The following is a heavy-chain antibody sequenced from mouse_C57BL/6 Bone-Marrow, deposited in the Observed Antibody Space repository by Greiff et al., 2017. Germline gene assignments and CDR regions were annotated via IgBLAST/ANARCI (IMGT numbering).Heavy chain of an antibody. CDR3: ARWRDYDCFDY. D-gene: IGHD2-4*01. V-gene: IGHV1-72*01. Sequence: QVQLQQPGAELVKPGASVKLSCKASGYTFTSYWMHWVKQRPGRGIEWIGRIDPNSGGTKYNEKFKSKATLTVDKPSSTAYMQLSILTSEDSAVYYCARWRDYDCFDYWGQGTTLTVSS. CDR2: IDPNSGGT. CDR1: GYTFTSYW. J-gene: IGHJ2*01.